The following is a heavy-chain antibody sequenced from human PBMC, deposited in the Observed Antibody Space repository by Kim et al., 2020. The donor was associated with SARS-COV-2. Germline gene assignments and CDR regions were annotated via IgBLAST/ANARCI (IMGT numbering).Heavy chain of an antibody. CDR3: ARGVRIEEYYYYYGMDV. CDR2: IYYSGST. J-gene: IGHJ6*02. CDR1: GGSISSYY. Sequence: SETLSLTCTVSGGSISSYYWSWIRQPPGKGLEWIGYIYYSGSTNYNPSLKSRVTISVDTSKNQFSLKLSSVTAADTAVYYCARGVRIEEYYYYYGMDVWGQGTTVTVSS. V-gene: IGHV4-59*01. D-gene: IGHD3-10*01.